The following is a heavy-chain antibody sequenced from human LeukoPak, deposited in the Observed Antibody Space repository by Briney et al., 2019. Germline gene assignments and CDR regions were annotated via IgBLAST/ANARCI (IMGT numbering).Heavy chain of an antibody. D-gene: IGHD6-19*01. CDR1: GFTFSSYW. CDR2: IKQDGSEK. Sequence: GGSLRLSCAASGFTFSSYWMSWVRQAPGKGLEWVANIKQDGSEKYYVDSVKGRFTISRDNAKNSLYLQMNSLRAEDTAVYYCAAAAYYSSGWPYFDYWGQGTLVTVSS. J-gene: IGHJ4*02. CDR3: AAAAYYSSGWPYFDY. V-gene: IGHV3-7*01.